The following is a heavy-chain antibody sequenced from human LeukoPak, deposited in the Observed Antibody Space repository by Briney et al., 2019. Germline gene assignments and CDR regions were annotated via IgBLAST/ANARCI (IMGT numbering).Heavy chain of an antibody. Sequence: SETLSLTCTVSGGSISSSSYYWGWIRQPPGKGLEWIGSIYYSGSTYYNPSLKSQVSISVDTSKNQFSLKLSSVTAADTAVYYCARHPSDYGDFNFDYWGQGTLVTVSS. D-gene: IGHD4-17*01. V-gene: IGHV4-39*01. J-gene: IGHJ4*02. CDR1: GGSISSSSYY. CDR2: IYYSGST. CDR3: ARHPSDYGDFNFDY.